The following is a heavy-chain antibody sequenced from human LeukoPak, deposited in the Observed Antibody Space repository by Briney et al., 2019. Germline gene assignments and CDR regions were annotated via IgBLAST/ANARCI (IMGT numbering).Heavy chain of an antibody. D-gene: IGHD1-26*01. CDR3: AKQSAGVTKGYFDY. CDR2: ISDSAGST. CDR1: GFTFSAYA. V-gene: IGHV3-23*01. J-gene: IGHJ4*02. Sequence: GGSLRLSCAASGFTFSAYAMSWVRQAPGKGLEWVSSISDSAGSTYYAASVTGRFTISRDSSRTTLYLQVNSLRAEDTAVYYCAKQSAGVTKGYFDYWGQGTLVTVSS.